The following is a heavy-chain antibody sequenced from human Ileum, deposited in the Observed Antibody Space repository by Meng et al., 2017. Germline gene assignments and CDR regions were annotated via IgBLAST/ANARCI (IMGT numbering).Heavy chain of an antibody. CDR1: GFTFSSYS. D-gene: IGHD3-10*01. CDR3: ARDSPSYYGSGMWDYYGMDV. V-gene: IGHV3-21*01. CDR2: ISSSSSYI. Sequence: GGSLRLSCAASGFTFSSYSMNWVRQAPGKGLEWVSSISSSSSYIYYADSVKGRFTISRDNAKNSLYLQMNSLRAEDTAVYYCARDSPSYYGSGMWDYYGMDVWGQGNTVTGAS. J-gene: IGHJ6*02.